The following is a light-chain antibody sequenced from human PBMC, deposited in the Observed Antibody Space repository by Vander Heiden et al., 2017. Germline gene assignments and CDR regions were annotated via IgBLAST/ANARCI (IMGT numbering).Light chain of an antibody. CDR2: QDS. J-gene: IGLJ3*02. Sequence: SYELTQPPSVSVSPGQTASITCSGDTLGDKYACWYQQKPGQSPVLVIYQDSKRASGIPERFSGSNSGNTATLTISGTQAMDEADYYCQAWDSSTGGVFGGGTKLTVL. CDR3: QAWDSSTGGV. V-gene: IGLV3-1*01. CDR1: TLGDKY.